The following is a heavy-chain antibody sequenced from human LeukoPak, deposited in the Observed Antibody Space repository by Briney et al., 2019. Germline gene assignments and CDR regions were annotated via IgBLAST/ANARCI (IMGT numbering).Heavy chain of an antibody. V-gene: IGHV1-69*13. CDR1: GGTFSSYA. CDR2: SIPIFGTA. D-gene: IGHD5-24*01. Sequence: SVKVSCKASGGTFSSYAISWVRQAPGQGLEWMGGSIPIFGTANYAQKFQGRVTITADESTSTAYMVLSSLRSEDTAVYYCARDRDGYIRASPQAGLPWGQGTLVTVSS. CDR3: ARDRDGYIRASPQAGLP. J-gene: IGHJ5*02.